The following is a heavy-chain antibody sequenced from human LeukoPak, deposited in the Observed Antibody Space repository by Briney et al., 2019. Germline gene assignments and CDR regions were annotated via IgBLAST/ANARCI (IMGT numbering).Heavy chain of an antibody. J-gene: IGHJ4*02. CDR3: AHSYDFWSGYYAGFFDY. D-gene: IGHD3-3*01. Sequence: SGPTLVKPTQTLTLTCSFSGFSLSTSGGGVGWIRQPPGKSLEWLALIYWNDDKRYSPSLKSRLTITKDTSKNQVVLTMTHMDPVDTATYYCAHSYDFWSGYYAGFFDYWGQGTLVTVSS. CDR2: IYWNDDK. CDR1: GFSLSTSGGG. V-gene: IGHV2-5*01.